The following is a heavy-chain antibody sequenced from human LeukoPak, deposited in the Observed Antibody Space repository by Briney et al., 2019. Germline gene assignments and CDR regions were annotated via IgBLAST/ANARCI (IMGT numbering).Heavy chain of an antibody. CDR3: ATLSRRTSYYDFWSGYSYFDY. CDR2: MNPNSGNT. Sequence: ASVKVSCKASGYTFTSYDINWVRQATGQGLEWMGWMNPNSGNTGYAQKFQGRVTMTRNTSISTAYMELSSLRSEDTAVYYCATLSRRTSYYDFWSGYSYFDYWGQGTLVTVSS. D-gene: IGHD3-3*01. J-gene: IGHJ4*02. CDR1: GYTFTSYD. V-gene: IGHV1-8*01.